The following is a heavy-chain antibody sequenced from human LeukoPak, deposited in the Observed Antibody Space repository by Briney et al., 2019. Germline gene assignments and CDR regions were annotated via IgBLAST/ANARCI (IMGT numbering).Heavy chain of an antibody. V-gene: IGHV3-23*01. CDR2: ISGSGGST. CDR3: AKDRYSSGWYTIDY. CDR1: GFTFSSYA. Sequence: GGSLRLSCAASGFTFSSYAMSWVRQAPGKGLEWVSAISGSGGSTYYADSVKGRFTISRDNSKNSLYLQMNSLRAEDTALYYCAKDRYSSGWYTIDYWGQGTLVTVSS. D-gene: IGHD6-19*01. J-gene: IGHJ4*02.